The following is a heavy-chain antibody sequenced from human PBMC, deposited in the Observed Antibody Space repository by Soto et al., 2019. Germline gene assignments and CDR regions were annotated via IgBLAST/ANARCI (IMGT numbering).Heavy chain of an antibody. CDR2: ISNSGSNR. V-gene: IGHV3-23*01. Sequence: EVQLLQYGGGLVQPGGSLRLSCTASGFTFSNYVMTWVRQAPGTGLQWVSSISNSGSNRYYAESVKGRVTISRDNSNNTLYLQKNSLRAEDTALYYCARRGRTLPHYSYYMDVWGKGTAVAVSS. J-gene: IGHJ6*03. CDR1: GFTFSNYV. CDR3: ARRGRTLPHYSYYMDV.